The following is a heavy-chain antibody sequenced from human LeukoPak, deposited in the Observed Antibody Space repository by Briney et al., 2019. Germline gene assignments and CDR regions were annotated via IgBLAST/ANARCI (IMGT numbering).Heavy chain of an antibody. CDR2: IYYSGST. CDR3: AREGQLGIGYYFDY. J-gene: IGHJ4*02. CDR1: GGSISSSSYY. D-gene: IGHD7-27*01. V-gene: IGHV4-39*07. Sequence: SETLSLTCTVSGGSISSSSYYWGWIRQPPGKGLEWIGSIYYSGSTYYNPSLKSRVTISVDTSKNQFSLKLSSVTAADTAVYYCAREGQLGIGYYFDYWGQGTLVTVSS.